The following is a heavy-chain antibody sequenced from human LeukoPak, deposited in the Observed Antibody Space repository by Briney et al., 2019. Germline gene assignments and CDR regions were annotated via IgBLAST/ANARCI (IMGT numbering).Heavy chain of an antibody. Sequence: PSETLSLTCTVSGGSISSGGYYWSWIRQPPGKGLEWIGYIYHSGSTYYNPSLKSRVTISVDRSKNQFSLKLSSVTAADTAVYYCAREGDIVVALDYWGQGTLVTVSS. J-gene: IGHJ4*02. CDR1: GGSISSGGYY. V-gene: IGHV4-30-2*01. CDR3: AREGDIVVALDY. D-gene: IGHD2-2*01. CDR2: IYHSGST.